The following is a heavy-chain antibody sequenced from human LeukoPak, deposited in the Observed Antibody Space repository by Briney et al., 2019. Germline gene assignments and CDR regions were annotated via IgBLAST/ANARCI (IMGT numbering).Heavy chain of an antibody. J-gene: IGHJ4*02. V-gene: IGHV3-33*01. CDR1: GVIFSSFG. CDR3: GRVFCGGNCYSPPLPDY. CDR2: IWYDGSNG. D-gene: IGHD2-21*02. Sequence: GGSLRLSCAASGVIFSSFGMQWVRHGPGTGLDLVSGIWYDGSNGNYADSVKGRFTISRDNSKNTLFLQMDSLRAEDKAVYYCGRVFCGGNCYSPPLPDYWGQGTMVTVSA.